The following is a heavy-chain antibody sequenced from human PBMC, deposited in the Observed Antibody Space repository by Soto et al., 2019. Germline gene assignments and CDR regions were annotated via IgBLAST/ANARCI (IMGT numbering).Heavy chain of an antibody. CDR1: GGSISSGDYY. D-gene: IGHD2-15*01. Sequence: QVQLQESGPGLVKPSQTLSLTCTVSGGSISSGDYYWSWIRQPPGKGLEWIGYIYYSGSTYYNPSLKSRVTISVDTPKNQFSRKLSSVTAADTAVYYCARASVVVVAAALDYWGQGTLVTVSS. CDR2: IYYSGST. CDR3: ARASVVVVAAALDY. J-gene: IGHJ4*02. V-gene: IGHV4-30-4*01.